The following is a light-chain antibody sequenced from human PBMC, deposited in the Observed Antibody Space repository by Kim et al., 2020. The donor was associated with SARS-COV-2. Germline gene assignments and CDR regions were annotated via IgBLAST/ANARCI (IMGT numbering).Light chain of an antibody. V-gene: IGKV3-20*01. J-gene: IGKJ2*03. CDR2: ATS. CDR1: QNVDSSS. Sequence: SPGQRATLSGRASQNVDSSSLAWYQQKPGQAPSLLIYATSTRAADIPDRFSGSGSGTDFTLTINRLETEDFAVYYCQQYGGSPLYSFGQGTKLEI. CDR3: QQYGGSPLYS.